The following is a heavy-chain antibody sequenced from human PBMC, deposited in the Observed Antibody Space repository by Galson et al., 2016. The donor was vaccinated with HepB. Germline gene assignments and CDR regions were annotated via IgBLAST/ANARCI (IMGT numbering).Heavy chain of an antibody. CDR3: ARGGYSPMDV. D-gene: IGHD2-15*01. CDR1: GDSISSYY. V-gene: IGHV4-59*01. CDR2: IYYSGTT. J-gene: IGHJ6*02. Sequence: ETLSLTCTVSGDSISSYYWSWIRQPPEKGLEWLGYIYYSGTTNYNPSLKIRVTISVDTSKNQFSLKLSSVTAADTAVYYCARGGYSPMDVCGQGTTVTVSS.